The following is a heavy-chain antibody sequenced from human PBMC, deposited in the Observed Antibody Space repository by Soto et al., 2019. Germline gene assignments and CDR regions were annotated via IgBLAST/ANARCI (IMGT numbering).Heavy chain of an antibody. Sequence: GGSLRLSCTVSGFAFNNYGINWVRQAPGKGLEWVSSISKSDYTYYSDSVKGRFTISRDNAKNSVSLQMNTLRVEDTAVCYCAREDSIIIPAVSDFWGQGTQVTVSS. V-gene: IGHV3-21*01. J-gene: IGHJ4*02. CDR3: AREDSIIIPAVSDF. CDR2: ISKSDYT. CDR1: GFAFNNYG. D-gene: IGHD2-2*01.